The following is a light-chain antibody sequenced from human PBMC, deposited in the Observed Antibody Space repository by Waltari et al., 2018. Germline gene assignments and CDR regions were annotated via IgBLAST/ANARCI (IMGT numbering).Light chain of an antibody. CDR3: LQRSSRPWT. J-gene: IGKJ1*01. V-gene: IGKV3-11*01. CDR2: DAS. Sequence: EIVLTQSPATLSLSPGERATLSCRSSQSVSSYLAWYQQKVGQAPRLLIYDASNRATGIPARFRGSGSGTDLTFTISSLEPEDFAVYYCLQRSSRPWTFGQGTKVEIK. CDR1: QSVSSY.